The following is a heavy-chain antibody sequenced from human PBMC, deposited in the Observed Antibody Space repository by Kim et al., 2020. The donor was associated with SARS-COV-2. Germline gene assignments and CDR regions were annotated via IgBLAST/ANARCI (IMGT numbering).Heavy chain of an antibody. V-gene: IGHV3-48*02. J-gene: IGHJ3*02. CDR2: TI. D-gene: IGHD3-10*01. CDR3: ARIIYDAFDI. Sequence: TIDYADSWKGRLPISKDNAKNSLYLQMNSLRDEDTAVYYCARIIYDAFDIWGQGTMVTVSS.